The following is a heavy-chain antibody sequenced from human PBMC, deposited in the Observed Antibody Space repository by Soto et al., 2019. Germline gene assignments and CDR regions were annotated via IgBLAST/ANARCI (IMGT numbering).Heavy chain of an antibody. V-gene: IGHV4-59*08. J-gene: IGHJ6*02. Sequence: QVQLQESGPGLVKPSETLSLTCTVSGGSISSYYWSWIRQPPGKGLEWIGYIYYSGSTNYNPSLXGXVXIXLDTSKNQFSLKLSSVTAADTAVYYCARRYSSSLDVWGQGTTVTVSS. D-gene: IGHD6-13*01. CDR1: GGSISSYY. CDR3: ARRYSSSLDV. CDR2: IYYSGST.